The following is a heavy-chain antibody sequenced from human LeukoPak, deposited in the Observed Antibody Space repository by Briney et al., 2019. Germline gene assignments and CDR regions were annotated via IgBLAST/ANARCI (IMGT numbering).Heavy chain of an antibody. V-gene: IGHV4-59*01. CDR3: ARDKDTSYLSSFDY. CDR1: GGSISNYY. CDR2: IYYTGST. J-gene: IGHJ4*02. Sequence: SETLSLTCSVSGGSISNYYWSWIRQSPGKGLEWIGYIYYTGSTNYNPSLKSRVTISVDTSKNQFSLKLTSLTAADTAVYYCARDKDTSYLSSFDYWGQGTLVTVSS. D-gene: IGHD2-2*01.